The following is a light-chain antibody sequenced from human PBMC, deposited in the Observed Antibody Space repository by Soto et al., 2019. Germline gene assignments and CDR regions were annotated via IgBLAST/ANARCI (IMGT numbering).Light chain of an antibody. Sequence: EIVLMQSPGTLSLSPGERAALSCRASQSVTNSYLAWYQQKPGQAPRLLIYGASSRATGVPDRFSGSGSGTDFTLTITRLEPGDFAVYYCQQYGISPLMYTFGQGTKLGVK. J-gene: IGKJ2*01. CDR1: QSVTNSY. CDR3: QQYGISPLMYT. CDR2: GAS. V-gene: IGKV3-20*01.